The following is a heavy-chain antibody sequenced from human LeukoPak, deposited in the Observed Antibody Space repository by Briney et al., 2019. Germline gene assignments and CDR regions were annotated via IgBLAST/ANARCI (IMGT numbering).Heavy chain of an antibody. J-gene: IGHJ4*02. V-gene: IGHV3-11*05. Sequence: PSETLSLTCTVSGGSISGSRYYWGWIRQPPGKGLEWVSYISSGGRYRNHADSLKGRFTISRDNAKNSLYLQMNSLRAEDTAVYYCARGDRVIDFWGQGTLVTVSS. CDR1: GGSISGSRYY. CDR2: ISSGGRYR. CDR3: ARGDRVIDF. D-gene: IGHD1-14*01.